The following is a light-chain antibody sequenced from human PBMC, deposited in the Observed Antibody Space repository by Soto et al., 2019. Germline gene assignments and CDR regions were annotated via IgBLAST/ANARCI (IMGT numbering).Light chain of an antibody. CDR2: KND. CDR1: SSNIGNYY. Sequence: VLTQPPSASGTPGQRVTISCSGSSSNIGNYYVYWYQQLPGTAPKLLIYKNDQRPSGVPDRFSGSKSGTSASLAISGLRSEDEADYYCAAWDDSLSVVFGGGTKVTVL. CDR3: AAWDDSLSVV. V-gene: IGLV1-47*01. J-gene: IGLJ2*01.